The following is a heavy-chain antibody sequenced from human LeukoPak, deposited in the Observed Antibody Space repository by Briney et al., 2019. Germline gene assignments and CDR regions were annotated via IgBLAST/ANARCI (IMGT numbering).Heavy chain of an antibody. D-gene: IGHD1-26*01. Sequence: GGFLSLSCAASGFIFSNYWITWVRQAPGKGLELVANIKQDGSEKYYMDSVKGRFTISRDNARNSLFLQMNLLRAEDTAVYYCARGDRVGVTTGHFDYWGQGTLVTVSS. J-gene: IGHJ4*02. V-gene: IGHV3-7*03. CDR1: GFIFSNYW. CDR3: ARGDRVGVTTGHFDY. CDR2: IKQDGSEK.